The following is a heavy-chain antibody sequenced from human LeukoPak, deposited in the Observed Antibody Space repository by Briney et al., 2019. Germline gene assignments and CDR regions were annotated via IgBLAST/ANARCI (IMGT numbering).Heavy chain of an antibody. CDR1: GYTFTGYY. CDR3: ARGKDYYDSSGTYDAFDI. D-gene: IGHD3-22*01. Sequence: ASVKVSCKASGYTFTGYYMHWVRQATGQGLEWMGWMNPNSGNTGYAQKFQGRVTMTRNTSISTTYMELSSLRSEDTAVYYCARGKDYYDSSGTYDAFDIWGQGTMVTVSS. V-gene: IGHV1-8*02. J-gene: IGHJ3*02. CDR2: MNPNSGNT.